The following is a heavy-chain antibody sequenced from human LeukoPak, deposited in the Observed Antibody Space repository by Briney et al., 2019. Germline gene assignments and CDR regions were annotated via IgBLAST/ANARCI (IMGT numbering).Heavy chain of an antibody. CDR2: IYTSGST. J-gene: IGHJ6*03. V-gene: IGHV4-61*02. Sequence: PSQTLSLTCTVSGGSISSRNYYWSWVRQPAGKGLEWIGRIYTSGSTSYNPSLKSRVTISVDTSKNQFSLKLSSVTAADTAVYYCANGRLAAWYYYYYMDVWGKGTTVTVSS. CDR1: GGSISSRNYY. CDR3: ANGRLAAWYYYYYMDV. D-gene: IGHD6-19*01.